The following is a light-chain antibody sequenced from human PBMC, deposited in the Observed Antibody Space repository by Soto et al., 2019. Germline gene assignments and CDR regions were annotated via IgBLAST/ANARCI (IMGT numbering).Light chain of an antibody. CDR1: QGLSKY. CDR2: GAS. V-gene: IGKV1-27*01. J-gene: IGKJ4*01. CDR3: QKYDRAPLT. Sequence: DIQITQSPSSLSASVGHRLTITFRANQGLSKYLAWYQQKPGKAPKLRIYGASTLQSGGPSRFSGSGSGTDFTLTISSLQPEDVGNYYCQKYDRAPLTFGGGSKVDMK.